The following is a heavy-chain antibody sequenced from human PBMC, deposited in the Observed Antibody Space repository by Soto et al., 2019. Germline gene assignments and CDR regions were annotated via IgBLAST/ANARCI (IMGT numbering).Heavy chain of an antibody. CDR2: IHGGGDYT. CDR1: GFTFSNYA. Sequence: EVQVLESGGGLVQPGGSLRLSCAASGFTFSNYAMSWVRQAPGKGLEWVSTIHGGGDYTHYTDSVTGRFTISRDNSRNTPFLQKNSLREEDTAVYYCAKHRGTGSYTNGNFVVWGRGTLVTGSS. V-gene: IGHV3-23*01. CDR3: AKHRGTGSYTNGNFVV. J-gene: IGHJ2*01. D-gene: IGHD1-26*01.